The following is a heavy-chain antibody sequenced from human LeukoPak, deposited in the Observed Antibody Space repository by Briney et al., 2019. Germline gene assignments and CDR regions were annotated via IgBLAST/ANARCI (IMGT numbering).Heavy chain of an antibody. V-gene: IGHV3-66*02. D-gene: IGHD3-9*01. J-gene: IGHJ4*02. CDR1: AFTVSSNY. CDR3: ARAGRYFDWLSHFDY. CDR2: IYSGGST. Sequence: GGSMRLAWAASAFTVSSNYISWVRQAPGKVLEWDSAIYSGGSTYDADSVKRRFTISRDNSKNTLYLQMDSLRAEGTAVYYCARAGRYFDWLSHFDYWGQGTLVTVSS.